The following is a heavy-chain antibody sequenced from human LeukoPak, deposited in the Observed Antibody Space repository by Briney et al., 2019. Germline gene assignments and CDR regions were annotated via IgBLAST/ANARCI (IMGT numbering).Heavy chain of an antibody. CDR3: ARAAYNWN. J-gene: IGHJ4*02. Sequence: LSLTCSVSGGSISSSYWSWIRQPPGKGLEWVSYIDPSGTALFYADSVKGRFTISRDNGKNSLYLQLRSLRADDTAVYYCARAAYNWNWGQGTLVTVSS. CDR2: IDPSGTAL. CDR1: GGSISSSY. V-gene: IGHV3-11*01. D-gene: IGHD1-20*01.